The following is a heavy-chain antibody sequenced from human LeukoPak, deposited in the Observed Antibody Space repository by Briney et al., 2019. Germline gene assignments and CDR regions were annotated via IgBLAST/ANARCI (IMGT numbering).Heavy chain of an antibody. D-gene: IGHD1-26*01. CDR1: GGSISSYY. Sequence: PSETLSLTCTVSGGSISSYYWSWIRQPPGKGLEWIGYIHYSGSTNYNPSLKSRVTISVDTSKNQFSLKLSSVTAADTAVYYCARDGVVGATMEYNWFDPWGQGTLVTVSS. J-gene: IGHJ5*02. CDR2: IHYSGST. V-gene: IGHV4-59*01. CDR3: ARDGVVGATMEYNWFDP.